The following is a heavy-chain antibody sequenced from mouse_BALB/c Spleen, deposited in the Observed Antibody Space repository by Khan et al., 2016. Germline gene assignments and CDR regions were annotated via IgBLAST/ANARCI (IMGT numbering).Heavy chain of an antibody. D-gene: IGHD6-2*01. Sequence: EVELVESGGVLVKPGGSLKLSCAASGFTFSSYAMSWVRQTPEKRLEWVASISSGGSPFYPDILKGRFTISSDNARNILYLQLSSLRSEVTAMYSCATKVSSFDYWGPVTTLTVSS. CDR1: GFTFSSYA. V-gene: IGHV5-6-5*01. CDR2: ISSGGSP. CDR3: ATKVSSFDY. J-gene: IGHJ2*01.